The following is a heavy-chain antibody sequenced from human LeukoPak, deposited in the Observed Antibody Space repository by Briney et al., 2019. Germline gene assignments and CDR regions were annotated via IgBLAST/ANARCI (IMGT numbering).Heavy chain of an antibody. CDR2: ISGGSGSST. CDR1: GFTFSSYA. CDR3: AKGSSSGWPYFFDN. D-gene: IGHD6-19*01. Sequence: PGGSLRLSCAASGFTFSSYALSWVRQAPGKGLEWFSAISGGSGSSTYYADAVKGRFTISRDNSKTTLYLEMNSLRADDTAVYYRAKGSSSGWPYFFDNWGQGTLVTVSS. J-gene: IGHJ4*02. V-gene: IGHV3-23*01.